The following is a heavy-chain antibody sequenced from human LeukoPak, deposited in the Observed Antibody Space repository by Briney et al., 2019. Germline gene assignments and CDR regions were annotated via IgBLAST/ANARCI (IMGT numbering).Heavy chain of an antibody. J-gene: IGHJ4*02. CDR3: ASGRALGDGYNLDY. CDR1: GYTFTSYA. D-gene: IGHD5-24*01. V-gene: IGHV1-69*13. CDR2: IIPIFGTA. Sequence: GASVKVSCKASGYTFTSYAISWVRQAPGQGLEWMGGIIPIFGTANYAQKFQGRVTITADESTSTAYMELSSLRSEDTAVYYCASGRALGDGYNLDYWGQGTLVTVSS.